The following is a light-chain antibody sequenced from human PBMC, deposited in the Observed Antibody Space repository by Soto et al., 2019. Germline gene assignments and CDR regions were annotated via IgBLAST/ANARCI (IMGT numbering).Light chain of an antibody. Sequence: AIRMTQSPSSFSASTGDRVTITCRASQGISSYLAWYQQKPGKAPNLLIYAASTLQSGVPSRFSGSGSGTDLTITISCLQSEDFETYDGQQYYSYPRTFGQGTKVDIK. CDR3: QQYYSYPRT. CDR2: AAS. CDR1: QGISSY. J-gene: IGKJ1*01. V-gene: IGKV1-8*01.